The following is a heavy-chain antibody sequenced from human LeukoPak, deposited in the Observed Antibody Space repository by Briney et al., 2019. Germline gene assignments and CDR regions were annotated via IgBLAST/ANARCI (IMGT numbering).Heavy chain of an antibody. D-gene: IGHD1-7*01. CDR1: LYTFTSYD. CDR3: ARHNWNYVVEGFYP. V-gene: IGHV1-8*01. Sequence: GASVKVSCKSSLYTFTSYDINWVRQATGQGLEWMGWMNPNSGNTGYAQMFQGIVTMTRNTSISTACMDLSSVRSEDTAVYYCARHNWNYVVEGFYPWGQGTLVTVS. J-gene: IGHJ5*02. CDR2: MNPNSGNT.